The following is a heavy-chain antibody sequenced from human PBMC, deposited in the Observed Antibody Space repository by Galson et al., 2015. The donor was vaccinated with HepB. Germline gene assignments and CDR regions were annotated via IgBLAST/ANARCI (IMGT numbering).Heavy chain of an antibody. Sequence: LRLSCAASGFTFSSYWMSWIRQPPGRGLEWIGEINHSGSTKYNSSLKSRVTISVDTSKNQFSLKLSSVTAADTAVYYCARGRGGVVGDYWGQGTLVTVSS. D-gene: IGHD2-15*01. CDR1: GFTFSSYW. V-gene: IGHV4-34*01. CDR2: INHSGST. CDR3: ARGRGGVVGDY. J-gene: IGHJ4*02.